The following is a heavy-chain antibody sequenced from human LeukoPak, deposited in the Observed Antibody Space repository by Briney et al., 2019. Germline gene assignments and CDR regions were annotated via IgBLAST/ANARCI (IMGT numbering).Heavy chain of an antibody. CDR2: VNPHSGGT. J-gene: IGHJ4*02. CDR1: GYSFIDYY. Sequence: ASVKVSCKASGYSFIDYYIHWVRQAPGQGLEWMGWVNPHSGGTKFAQKFQGRVTMTRDTSINTAYMEVSSLRSDDTAVYYCARDIGDYYGSGSYWLLWGQGTQVTVA. D-gene: IGHD3-10*01. V-gene: IGHV1-2*02. CDR3: ARDIGDYYGSGSYWLL.